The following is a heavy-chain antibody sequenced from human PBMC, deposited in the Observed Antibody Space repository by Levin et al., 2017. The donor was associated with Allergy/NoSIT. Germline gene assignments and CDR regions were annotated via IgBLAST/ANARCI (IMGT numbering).Heavy chain of an antibody. Sequence: ETLSLTCAASGFTFSSYAMSWVRQAPGKGLEWVSAISGSGGSTYYADSVKGRFTISRDNSKNTLYLQMNSLRAEDTAVYYCAKYGVRGAPYFDYWGQGTLVTVSS. J-gene: IGHJ4*02. CDR2: ISGSGGST. CDR1: GFTFSSYA. D-gene: IGHD3-10*01. V-gene: IGHV3-23*01. CDR3: AKYGVRGAPYFDY.